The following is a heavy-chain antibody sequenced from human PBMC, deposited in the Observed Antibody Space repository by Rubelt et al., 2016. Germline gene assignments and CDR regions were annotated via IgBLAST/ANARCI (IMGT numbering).Heavy chain of an antibody. J-gene: IGHJ4*02. CDR2: IRYDGSNK. V-gene: IGHV3-30*02. CDR1: GFTFSSYG. CDR3: AKGGNVVVTARLYYFDY. Sequence: QVQLVESGGGVVQPGGSLRLSCAASGFTFSSYGMHWVRQAPGKGLEWVAFIRYDGSNKYYADSVKGRFTISRDNSKNTLYLQMNSLRAEDTAGYYWAKGGNVVVTARLYYFDYWGQGTLVTVSS. D-gene: IGHD2-21*02.